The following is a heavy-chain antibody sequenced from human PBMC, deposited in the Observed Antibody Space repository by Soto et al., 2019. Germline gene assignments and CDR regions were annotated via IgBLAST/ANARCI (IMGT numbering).Heavy chain of an antibody. CDR3: ASSDYGDYVSFDY. CDR2: ITTSSYI. Sequence: EVKLLRPGGGLSRLGGSLSFSVQALGLPLIRFALIWFRQAPGRGLGWVSSITTSSYIYNADSVKGRFTISRDNAKNSLYLQMNSLRAEDTAVYYCASSDYGDYVSFDYWGQGTLVTVSS. J-gene: IGHJ4*02. D-gene: IGHD4-17*01. V-gene: IGHV3-21*01. CDR1: GLPLIRFA.